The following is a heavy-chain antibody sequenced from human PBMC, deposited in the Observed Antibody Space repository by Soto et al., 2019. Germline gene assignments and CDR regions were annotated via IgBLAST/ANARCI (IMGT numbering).Heavy chain of an antibody. CDR2: ISGGGDTT. J-gene: IGHJ4*02. D-gene: IGHD3-10*01. CDR3: AKGRGGSGSLTPRVDF. Sequence: EVQLLESGGGLVQPGGSLRLSCAASGFTFNNYAMTWVRQAPGKGLEWVSVISGGGDTTSYADSVKGRFTVSRDGSTNTLYLQMSTLRAEETALYYCAKGRGGSGSLTPRVDFWGQETLVTVSP. V-gene: IGHV3-23*01. CDR1: GFTFNNYA.